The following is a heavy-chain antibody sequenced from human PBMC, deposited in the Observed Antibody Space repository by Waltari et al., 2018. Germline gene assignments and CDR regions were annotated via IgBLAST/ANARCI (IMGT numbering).Heavy chain of an antibody. CDR1: GGTFSSYT. Sequence: QVQLVQSGAEVKKPGSSVKVSCKASGGTFSSYTIRWARQAPGQGLGWMGRIIRILGIANYAQKFQGRVTITADKATSTAYMELSSLRSEDTAVYYCARDQANSYGSDYWGQGTLVTVSS. V-gene: IGHV1-69*08. D-gene: IGHD5-18*01. J-gene: IGHJ4*02. CDR3: ARDQANSYGSDY. CDR2: IIRILGIA.